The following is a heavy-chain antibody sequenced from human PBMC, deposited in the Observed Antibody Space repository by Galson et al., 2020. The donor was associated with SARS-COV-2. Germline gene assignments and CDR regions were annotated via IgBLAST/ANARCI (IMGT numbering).Heavy chain of an antibody. CDR1: GGSFTGYY. D-gene: IGHD3-16*02. J-gene: IGHJ4*02. CDR3: ARLLFYLWGSYRLDY. Sequence: SQTLSLTCNVNGGSFTGYYWSWIRQTPGKGLEWIGEIDHSGSANYNPSLKSRVTISVDTPKNQFSLKLSSVTAADTAVYYCARLLFYLWGSYRLDYWGQGTLVTVSS. CDR2: IDHSGSA. V-gene: IGHV4-34*01.